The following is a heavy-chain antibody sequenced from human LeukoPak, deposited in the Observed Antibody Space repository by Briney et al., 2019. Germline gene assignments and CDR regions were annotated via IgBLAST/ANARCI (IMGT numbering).Heavy chain of an antibody. CDR1: GYTFTSYD. V-gene: IGHV1-8*01. Sequence: ASVKVSCTASGYTFTSYDINWVRQATGQGLEWMGWMNPNSGNTGYAQKFQGRVTMTRNTSISTAYMELSSLRSEDTAVYYCARGPTLSSLRFLEWLLLDWFDPWGQGTLVTVSS. D-gene: IGHD3-3*01. CDR3: ARGPTLSSLRFLEWLLLDWFDP. CDR2: MNPNSGNT. J-gene: IGHJ5*02.